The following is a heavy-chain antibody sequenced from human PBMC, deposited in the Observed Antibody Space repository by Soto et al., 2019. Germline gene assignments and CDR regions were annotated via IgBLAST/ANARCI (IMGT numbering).Heavy chain of an antibody. CDR3: ARHAQRRDGYNFGY. Sequence: SETLSLTCTVSGGSISSYYWSWIRQPPGKGLEWIGYIYYSVSTNYNPSLKSRVTISVDTSKNQFSLKLSSVTAADTAVYYCARHAQRRDGYNFGYWGQGTLVTVSS. D-gene: IGHD5-12*01. J-gene: IGHJ4*02. V-gene: IGHV4-59*08. CDR2: IYYSVST. CDR1: GGSISSYY.